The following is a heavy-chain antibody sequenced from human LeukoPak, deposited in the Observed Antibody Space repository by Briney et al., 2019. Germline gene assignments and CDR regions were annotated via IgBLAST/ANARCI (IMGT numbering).Heavy chain of an antibody. D-gene: IGHD1-26*01. V-gene: IGHV4-30-4*01. J-gene: IGHJ4*02. CDR1: GGSISSGDYY. CDR3: ARDSGSRALW. Sequence: KPSETLSLTFTVSGGSISSGDYYWSWIRQPPGKGLEWIGYIYYSGSTYYNPSLQSRVTISVDTSKDQFSLKLSSVTAADTAVYYCARDSGSRALWWGQGTLVTVSS. CDR2: IYYSGST.